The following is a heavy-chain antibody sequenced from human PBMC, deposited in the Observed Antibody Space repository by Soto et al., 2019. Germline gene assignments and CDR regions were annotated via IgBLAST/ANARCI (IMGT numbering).Heavy chain of an antibody. CDR1: GFTFSNAW. CDR3: PTATCCSGGSCYFHDLYYFDL. V-gene: IGHV3-15*01. CDR2: IKSKTDGGTT. Sequence: EVQLVESGGGLVKPGGSLRLSCAASGFTFSNAWMSWVRQAPGKGLEWVGRIKSKTDGGTTDYAAPVKGRFTISRDDSKNTLYLQMNSLKTEDTAVYYCPTATCCSGGSCYFHDLYYFDLWGQGILVTVSS. D-gene: IGHD2-15*01. J-gene: IGHJ4*02.